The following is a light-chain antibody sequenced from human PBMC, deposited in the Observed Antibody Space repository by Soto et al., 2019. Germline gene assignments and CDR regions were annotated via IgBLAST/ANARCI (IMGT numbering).Light chain of an antibody. CDR2: DAS. CDR1: QDISNY. CDR3: KQYDNLPLT. Sequence: DIQMTQSPSSLSASVGDRVTITCQASQDISNYLNWYQQKPGKAPKLLIYDASTLETWVPSRFSGSGSGTDFTFTISSLQPEDIATSYYKQYDNLPLTFGGGTKVEIK. V-gene: IGKV1-33*01. J-gene: IGKJ4*01.